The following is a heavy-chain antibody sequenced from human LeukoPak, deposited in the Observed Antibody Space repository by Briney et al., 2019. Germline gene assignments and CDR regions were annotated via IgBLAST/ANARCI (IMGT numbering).Heavy chain of an antibody. V-gene: IGHV1-18*01. CDR3: ARGYSSSWYDGGLDEGDY. Sequence: ASVKVSCKASGYTFTSYGISWVRQAPGQGLEWMGWISAYNGNTNYAQKLQGRVTMTTDTSTSTAYMELRSLRSDDTAVYYCARGYSSSWYDGGLDEGDYWGQGTLVTVSS. D-gene: IGHD6-13*01. J-gene: IGHJ4*02. CDR1: GYTFTSYG. CDR2: ISAYNGNT.